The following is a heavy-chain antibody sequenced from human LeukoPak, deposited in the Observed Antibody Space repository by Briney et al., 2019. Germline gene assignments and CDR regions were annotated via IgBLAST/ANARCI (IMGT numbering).Heavy chain of an antibody. CDR1: GCTFISYA. CDR3: AREMVYAIYYYYVMDG. J-gene: IGHJ6*02. CDR2: IIPILGIA. V-gene: IGHV1-69*04. D-gene: IGHD2-8*01. Sequence: SVKVSCKASGCTFISYAISWVRQAPGQGLEWMGRIIPILGIANYAQKFQGRVTITPDKSTNTAYLELSSLRSEDTAVYYCAREMVYAIYYYYVMDGGGQGTTVTVS.